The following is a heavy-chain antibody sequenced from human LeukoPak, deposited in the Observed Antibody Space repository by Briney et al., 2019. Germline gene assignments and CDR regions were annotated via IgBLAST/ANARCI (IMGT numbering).Heavy chain of an antibody. CDR3: ARGYSSGSISFDY. CDR2: IEQDGSEK. V-gene: IGHV3-7*04. D-gene: IGHD6-19*01. J-gene: IGHJ4*02. CDR1: GFTFSNYW. Sequence: GGSLRLSCAASGFTFSNYWMSWVRQVPGKGLEWVAIIEQDGSEKYYVDSVKGRFTISRDNAKNSLYLQMNSLRAEDTAVYYCARGYSSGSISFDYWGQGTLVTVSS.